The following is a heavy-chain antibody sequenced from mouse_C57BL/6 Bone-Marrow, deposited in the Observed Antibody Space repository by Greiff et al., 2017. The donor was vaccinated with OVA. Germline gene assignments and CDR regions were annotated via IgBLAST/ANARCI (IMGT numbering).Heavy chain of an antibody. D-gene: IGHD1-1*01. Sequence: VQLQQSGPELVKPGASVKISCKASGYTFTDYYMNWVKQSHGKSLEWIGDINPNNGGTSYNQKFKGKATLTVDKSSSTAYMELRSLTSEDSAVYYCARRELLRYPYYFDYWGQGTTLTVSS. CDR3: ARRELLRYPYYFDY. J-gene: IGHJ2*01. V-gene: IGHV1-26*01. CDR1: GYTFTDYY. CDR2: INPNNGGT.